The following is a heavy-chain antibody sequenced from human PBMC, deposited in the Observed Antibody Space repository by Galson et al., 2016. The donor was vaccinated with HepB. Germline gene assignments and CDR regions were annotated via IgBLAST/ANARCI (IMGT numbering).Heavy chain of an antibody. CDR2: IKEDGSST. V-gene: IGHV3-7*03. CDR3: ARDHISGLGPFFDY. Sequence: SLRLSCAASGFTFSRSWMTWVRQASGRGLEWLANIKEDGSSTNHVDSVKGRFTISRDNAKTSLYLQMNSLRAEDTAVYYCARDHISGLGPFFDYWGQGIPVTVSS. CDR1: GFTFSRSW. D-gene: IGHD5-12*01. J-gene: IGHJ4*02.